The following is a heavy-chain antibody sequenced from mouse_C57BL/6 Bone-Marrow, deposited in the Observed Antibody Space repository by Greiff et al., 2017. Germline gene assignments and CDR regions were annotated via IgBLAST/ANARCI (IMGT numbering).Heavy chain of an antibody. D-gene: IGHD6-5*01. J-gene: IGHJ3*01. CDR2: IRNKANGYTT. CDR3: ARGPIDGGFAY. Sequence: EVKLVESGGGLVQPGGSLSLSCAASGFTFTDYYMSWVRQPPGKALEWLGFIRNKANGYTTEYSASVKGRFTISRDNSQSILYLQMNALRAEDSATYYCARGPIDGGFAYWGQGTLVTVSA. CDR1: GFTFTDYY. V-gene: IGHV7-3*01.